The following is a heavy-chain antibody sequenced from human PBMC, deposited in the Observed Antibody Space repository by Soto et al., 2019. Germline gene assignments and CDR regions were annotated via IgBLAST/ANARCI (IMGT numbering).Heavy chain of an antibody. V-gene: IGHV3-9*02. CDR2: IYYNSDRI. Sequence: EVKLVESGGGLVQPGRSLRLSCAASGFTSNDYAMNWVRQAPGKGLEWVSGIYYNSDRIDYGDSVKGRFATSRDNAKNSLYLQMNSLRPEDTAVYYCVKDVLPGGADYWGPGTLVTVSS. J-gene: IGHJ4*02. CDR3: VKDVLPGGADY. D-gene: IGHD3-16*01. CDR1: GFTSNDYA.